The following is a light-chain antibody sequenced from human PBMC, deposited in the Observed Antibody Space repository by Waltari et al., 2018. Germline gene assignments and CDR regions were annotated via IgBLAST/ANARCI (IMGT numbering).Light chain of an antibody. J-gene: IGLJ2*01. V-gene: IGLV2-11*01. Sequence: QSALTQPRSVSGSPGQSVTLSCTGTSSDIGGYKYVSWYQQHPGKAPTLLTDDFDKRPPGVPDRLSGSKAGNTASLTISGLQTDDDADYYCCSYAGRYTSVFGRGTRVTVL. CDR3: CSYAGRYTSV. CDR1: SSDIGGYKY. CDR2: DFD.